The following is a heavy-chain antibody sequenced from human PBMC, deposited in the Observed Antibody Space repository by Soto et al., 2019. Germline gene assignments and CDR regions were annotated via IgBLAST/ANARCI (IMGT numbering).Heavy chain of an antibody. J-gene: IGHJ6*02. CDR2: IDPSDSYT. CDR3: ARPGYGSGDEPYYYYAMDV. V-gene: IGHV5-10-1*01. D-gene: IGHD3-10*01. CDR1: GYSFTSYW. Sequence: PGESLKISCKGSGYSFTSYWINWVRQMPGKGLEWMGRIDPSDSYTNYSPSFQGHVTISADKSISTAYLQWSSLKASDTAMYYCARPGYGSGDEPYYYYAMDVWGQGNTVTGSS.